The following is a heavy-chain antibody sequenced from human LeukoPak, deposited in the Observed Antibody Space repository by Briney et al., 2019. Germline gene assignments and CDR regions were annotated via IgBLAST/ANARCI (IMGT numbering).Heavy chain of an antibody. CDR1: GGSISSSSYS. CDR3: ARRGWLGRHLDY. V-gene: IGHV4-39*02. J-gene: IGHJ4*02. Sequence: SETLSLTCTVSGGSISSSSYSWAWIRQPPGKGLEWIGTMYYSGSTCYNPSLNSRVTISVDTSKNHFSLKLSSVTAADTAVYYCARRGWLGRHLDYWGQGTLVTVSS. CDR2: MYYSGST. D-gene: IGHD6-19*01.